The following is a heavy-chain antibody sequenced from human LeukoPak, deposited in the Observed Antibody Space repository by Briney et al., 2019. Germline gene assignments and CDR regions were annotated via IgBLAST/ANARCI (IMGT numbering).Heavy chain of an antibody. V-gene: IGHV3-11*04. CDR1: GFTFSDYY. CDR3: ARVDSSGWHSYDYYYYMDV. CDR2: ISSSGSNI. Sequence: GGSLRLSCAASGFTFSDYYMSWIRQAPGKGLEWVSYISSSGSNIYYADSVKGRFTISRDNAKNSLYLQMNSLRAEDTAVYYCARVDSSGWHSYDYYYYMDVWGKGTTVTVSS. D-gene: IGHD6-19*01. J-gene: IGHJ6*03.